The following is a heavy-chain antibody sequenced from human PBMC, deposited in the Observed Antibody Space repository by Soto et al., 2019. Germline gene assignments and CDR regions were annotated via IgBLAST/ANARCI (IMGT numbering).Heavy chain of an antibody. V-gene: IGHV4-59*01. CDR1: GGSISSYY. CDR2: IYYSGST. D-gene: IGHD3-9*01. J-gene: IGHJ6*03. CDR3: ARGALGYTYYDILTGRTPAPYYMDV. Sequence: SETLSLTCTVSGGSISSYYWSWIRQPPGKGLEWIGYIYYSGSTNYNPSLKSRVTISVDTSKNPFSLKLSSVTAADTAVYYCARGALGYTYYDILTGRTPAPYYMDVWGKGTTVTVSS.